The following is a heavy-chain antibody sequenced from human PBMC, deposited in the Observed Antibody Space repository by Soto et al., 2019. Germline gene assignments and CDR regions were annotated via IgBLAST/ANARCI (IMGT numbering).Heavy chain of an antibody. V-gene: IGHV5-10-1*01. Sequence: PGESLKISCKGSGYSFAGYWITWVRQKPGKGLEWMGRIDPSDSQTYYSPSFRGHVTISATKSITTVFLQWSSLGASDTATYYCARQIYDSDTGPNFQYYFDSWGQGTPVTVSS. CDR1: GYSFAGYW. CDR2: IDPSDSQT. D-gene: IGHD3-22*01. CDR3: ARQIYDSDTGPNFQYYFDS. J-gene: IGHJ4*02.